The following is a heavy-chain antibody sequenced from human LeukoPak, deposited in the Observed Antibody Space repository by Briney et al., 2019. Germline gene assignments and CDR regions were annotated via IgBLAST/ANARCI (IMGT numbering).Heavy chain of an antibody. J-gene: IGHJ4*02. V-gene: IGHV4-59*12. D-gene: IGHD6-13*01. CDR2: IYYSGST. CDR1: GGSISSYY. Sequence: SETLSLTCTVSGGSISSYYWSWIRQPPGKGLEWIGYIYYSGSTNYNPSLKSRVTISVDTSKNQFSLKLSSVTAADTAVYYCARGGPDPGIAAAGTTFDYWGQGTLVTVSS. CDR3: ARGGPDPGIAAAGTTFDY.